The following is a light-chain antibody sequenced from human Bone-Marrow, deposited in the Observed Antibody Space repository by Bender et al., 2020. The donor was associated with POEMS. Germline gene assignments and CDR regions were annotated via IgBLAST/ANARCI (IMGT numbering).Light chain of an antibody. J-gene: IGLJ2*01. Sequence: QSALTQPASVSGSPGQSITISCTGTGSDIGSENLVSWYQQYPGKAPKVVIYEGTKRPSGIPNRFSGSKSGNTASLTISGLQAEDEADYYCCSFAGSLVVFGGGTQLTVL. CDR3: CSFAGSLVV. CDR2: EGT. V-gene: IGLV2-23*01. CDR1: GSDIGSENL.